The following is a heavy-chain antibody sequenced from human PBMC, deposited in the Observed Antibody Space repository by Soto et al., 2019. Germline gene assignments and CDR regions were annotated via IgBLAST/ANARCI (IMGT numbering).Heavy chain of an antibody. J-gene: IGHJ6*02. CDR2: IIPILDTV. V-gene: IGHV1-69*13. Sequence: SVKVSCKASGGTFSSYTINWVRQAPGQGPEWMGGIIPILDTVNYARKFQGRVTLTADESTSTAYMELSSLSSEDTAVYFCARAGAAAGTYGMDVWGQGTTVTVSS. CDR1: GGTFSSYT. D-gene: IGHD6-13*01. CDR3: ARAGAAAGTYGMDV.